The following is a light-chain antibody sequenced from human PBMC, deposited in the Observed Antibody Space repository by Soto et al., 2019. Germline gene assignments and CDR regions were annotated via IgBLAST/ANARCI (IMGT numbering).Light chain of an antibody. CDR3: LQHNSYPPT. J-gene: IGKJ5*01. CDR1: QCISNY. V-gene: IGKV1-17*03. Sequence: DIDMTQSPSTLSASVGDRVTFTCRPTQCISNYLAWFQQKPGKVPTRLIYGASSLQSGVPSRFSGTGSGTEFTLTISSLQPEDFATYYCLQHNSYPPTFGQGTRLEIK. CDR2: GAS.